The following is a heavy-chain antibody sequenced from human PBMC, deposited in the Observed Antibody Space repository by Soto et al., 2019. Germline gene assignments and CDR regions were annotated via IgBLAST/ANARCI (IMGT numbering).Heavy chain of an antibody. CDR3: PTSGRYSHYYYYGMDV. D-gene: IGHD1-26*01. CDR1: GYSFTSYW. V-gene: IGHV5-10-1*01. CDR2: IDPSDSYT. Sequence: GESLKISCKGSGYSFTSYWISWVRQMPGKGLEWMGRIDPSDSYTNYSPSFQGHVTISADKSISTAYLQWSSLKASDTAMSYCPTSGRYSHYYYYGMDVWAQGTTVTVAS. J-gene: IGHJ6*01.